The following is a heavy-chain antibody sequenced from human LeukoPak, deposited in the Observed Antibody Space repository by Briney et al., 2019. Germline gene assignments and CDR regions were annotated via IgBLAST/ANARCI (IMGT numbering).Heavy chain of an antibody. CDR1: GFIFSKYA. V-gene: IGHV3-21*01. J-gene: IGHJ4*02. D-gene: IGHD3-16*02. Sequence: GGSLRLSCAASGFIFSKYAMNWVRQAPGKGLEWVASISSSSSYINFPDSVKGRFTIPRDNAKNSLYLEMDSLRADDTAVYYCARGSYYDYTWGNYLEYWGKGAPVTVSS. CDR2: ISSSSSYI. CDR3: ARGSYYDYTWGNYLEY.